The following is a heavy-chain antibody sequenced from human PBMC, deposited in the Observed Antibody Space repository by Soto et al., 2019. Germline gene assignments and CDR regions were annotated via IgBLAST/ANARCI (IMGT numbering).Heavy chain of an antibody. CDR1: GFSLNNSQVG. D-gene: IGHD2-21*02. J-gene: IGHJ4*02. Sequence: QITLKESGPTLVKPTQTLTLTCTFSGFSLNNSQVGVGWIRQPPGKALEWLTVIYWDDDKRYIPSLKNSLTITKDTSKNQVVLTMTNMDPKDTATYHCTHFRGGGNSPLGDYWGQGILVTVSS. CDR2: IYWDDDK. CDR3: THFRGGGNSPLGDY. V-gene: IGHV2-5*02.